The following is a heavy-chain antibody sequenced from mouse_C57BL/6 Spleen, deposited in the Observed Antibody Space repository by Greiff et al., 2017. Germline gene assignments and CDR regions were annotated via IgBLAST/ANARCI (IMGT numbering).Heavy chain of an antibody. CDR2: ISYDGSN. V-gene: IGHV3-6*01. J-gene: IGHJ1*03. CDR1: GYSITSGYY. CDR3: AREGGTDYDYYWYFDV. D-gene: IGHD2-4*01. Sequence: VQLKESGPGLVKPSQSLSLTCSVTGYSITSGYYWNWIRQFPGNKLEWMGYISYDGSNNYNPSLKNRISITRDTSKNQFFLKLNSVTTEDTATYYCAREGGTDYDYYWYFDVWGTGTTVTVSS.